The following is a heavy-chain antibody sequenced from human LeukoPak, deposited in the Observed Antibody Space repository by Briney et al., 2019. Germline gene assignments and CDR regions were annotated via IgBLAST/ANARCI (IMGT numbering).Heavy chain of an antibody. V-gene: IGHV3-74*03. CDR3: VRGDTFRGFDI. D-gene: IGHD5-18*01. J-gene: IGHJ3*02. Sequence: GGSLRLSCTSSELTFTSQWMHWVRQAPGKGLEWVSRINTDGRSITYADFVKGRFTISRDDAKNTLYLYTNTLRAEDTAVYFCVRGDTFRGFDIWGQGTTVIVSS. CDR1: ELTFTSQW. CDR2: INTDGRSI.